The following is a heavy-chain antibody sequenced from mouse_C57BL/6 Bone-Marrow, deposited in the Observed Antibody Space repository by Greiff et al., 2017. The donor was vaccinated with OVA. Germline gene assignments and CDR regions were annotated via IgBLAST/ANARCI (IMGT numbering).Heavy chain of an antibody. J-gene: IGHJ1*03. V-gene: IGHV1-55*01. CDR2: IYPGSGST. CDR3: ARFITTVVAYWYFDV. Sequence: QVQLKQPGAELVKPGASVKMSCKASGYTFTSYWITWVKQRPGQGLEWIGDIYPGSGSTNYNEKFKSKATLTVDTSSSTAYMQLSSLTSEDSAVYYCARFITTVVAYWYFDVWGTRTTVTVSS. D-gene: IGHD1-1*01. CDR1: GYTFTSYW.